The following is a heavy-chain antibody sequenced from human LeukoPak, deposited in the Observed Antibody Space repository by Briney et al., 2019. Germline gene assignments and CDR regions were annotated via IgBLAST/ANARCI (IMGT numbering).Heavy chain of an antibody. D-gene: IGHD3-9*01. J-gene: IGHJ5*02. CDR3: ARRYYDILDGWFDP. CDR1: GGSIXXXXXX. V-gene: IGHV4-39*01. Sequence: SETLSLTXTVSGGSIXXXXXXXXWIXXPXXXXXXXXXSXYYXXSTYYNPSLKSRVTISVDTSKNQFSLKLSSVTAADTAVYYCARRYYDILDGWFDPWGQGTLVTVSS. CDR2: XYYXXST.